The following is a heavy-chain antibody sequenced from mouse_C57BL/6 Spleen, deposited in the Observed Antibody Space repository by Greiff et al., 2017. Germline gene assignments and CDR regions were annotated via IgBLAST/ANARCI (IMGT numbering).Heavy chain of an antibody. CDR1: GYTFTDYY. V-gene: IGHV1-26*01. Sequence: VQLKQSGPELVKPGASVKISCKASGYTFTDYYMNWVKQSHGKSLEWIGDINHNNGGTSYNQKFKGKATLTVDKSSSTAYMELRSLTSEDSAGYYCAFYDYDEDYAMDYWGQGTSVTVSS. CDR2: INHNNGGT. CDR3: AFYDYDEDYAMDY. D-gene: IGHD2-4*01. J-gene: IGHJ4*01.